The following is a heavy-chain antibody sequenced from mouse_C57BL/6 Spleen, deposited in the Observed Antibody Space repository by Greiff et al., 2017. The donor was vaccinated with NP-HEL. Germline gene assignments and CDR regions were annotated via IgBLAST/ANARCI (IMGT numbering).Heavy chain of an antibody. CDR2: IYPGSGNT. J-gene: IGHJ4*01. CDR1: GYTFTDYY. Sequence: QVQLQQSGAELVRPGASVKLSCKASGYTFTDYYINWVKQRPGQGLEWIARIYPGSGNTYYNEKFKGKATLTAEKSSSTAYMQLSSLTSEDSAVYFCARGNDEGYYAMDYWGQGTSVTVSS. D-gene: IGHD2-2*01. CDR3: ARGNDEGYYAMDY. V-gene: IGHV1-76*01.